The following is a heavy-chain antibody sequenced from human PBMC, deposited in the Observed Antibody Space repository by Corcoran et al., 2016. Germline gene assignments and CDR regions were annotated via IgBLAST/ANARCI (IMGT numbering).Heavy chain of an antibody. J-gene: IGHJ4*02. CDR1: GGTFSSYA. V-gene: IGHV1-69*01. D-gene: IGHD6-13*01. Sequence: QVQLVQSGAEVKKPGSSVKVSCKASGGTFSSYAISWVRQAPGQGLEWMGGIIPIFGTANYAQKFQGRVTITADESTSTAYMELSSLRSEDTAVYYWARGELPKYSSTCPLDYWGQGTLGTVSS. CDR3: ARGELPKYSSTCPLDY. CDR2: IIPIFGTA.